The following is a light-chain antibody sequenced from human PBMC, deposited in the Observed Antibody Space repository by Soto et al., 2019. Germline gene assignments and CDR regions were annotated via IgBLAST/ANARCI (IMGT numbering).Light chain of an antibody. CDR2: EAS. V-gene: IGKV1-9*01. CDR3: QQLNTLPFT. Sequence: IHLTHSPSLLSASLGDRVAITCGASHDISTYLAWYQQKPGKAPKLMIYEASTLQSGVPSRFSGSGSGTEFTLTISGLLPEDFATYHCQQLNTLPFTFGQGTRLEIK. J-gene: IGKJ5*01. CDR1: HDISTY.